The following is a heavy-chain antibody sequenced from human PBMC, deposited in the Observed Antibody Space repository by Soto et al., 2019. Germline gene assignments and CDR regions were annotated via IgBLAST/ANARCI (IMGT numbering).Heavy chain of an antibody. CDR1: GGSISNYY. CDR2: VSSTGST. CDR3: ARGVPAAGTDWFDP. Sequence: SETLSLICTVSGGSISNYYWSWIRQPAEKRLEWIGRVSSTGSTYYNPSLKSRVTISVDTSKNRVSLNLTSVTAADTAVYYCARGVPAAGTDWFDPWGQGTLVTVSS. J-gene: IGHJ5*02. V-gene: IGHV4-4*07. D-gene: IGHD6-13*01.